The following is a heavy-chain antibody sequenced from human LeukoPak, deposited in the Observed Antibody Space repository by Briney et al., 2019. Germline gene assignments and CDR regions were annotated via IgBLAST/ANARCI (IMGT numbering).Heavy chain of an antibody. D-gene: IGHD3-10*01. Sequence: PGGSLRLSCAASGFTVSSNYMSWVRQAPGKGLEWVSVIYSGGSTYYADSVKGRFTISRDNSKNTLYLQMNSLRAEDTAVYYCAREYYYGSGPGAFDIWGQGTMVTVSS. CDR3: AREYYYGSGPGAFDI. CDR2: IYSGGST. V-gene: IGHV3-66*01. CDR1: GFTVSSNY. J-gene: IGHJ3*02.